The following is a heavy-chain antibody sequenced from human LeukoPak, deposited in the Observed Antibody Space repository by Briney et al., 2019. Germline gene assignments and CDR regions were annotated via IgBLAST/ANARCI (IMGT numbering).Heavy chain of an antibody. CDR3: ARGTSGYYFAFDF. D-gene: IGHD3-22*01. J-gene: IGHJ4*02. V-gene: IGHV4-34*01. CDR2: IYYSGSN. CDR1: GGSFSGYF. Sequence: SETLSLTCAVYGGSFSGYFWSWIRQPPGKGLEWIGSIYYSGSNYYNPSLKSRVTIAVDTSKNQFSLKLSSVTAADTAVYYCARGTSGYYFAFDFWGQGTLVTVSS.